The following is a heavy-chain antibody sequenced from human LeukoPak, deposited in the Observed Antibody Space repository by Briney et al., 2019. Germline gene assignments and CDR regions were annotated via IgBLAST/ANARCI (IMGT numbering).Heavy chain of an antibody. V-gene: IGHV3-74*01. D-gene: IGHD6-19*01. CDR1: GFTFSSYW. J-gene: IGHJ4*02. CDR3: AIRIAVPGGFDN. CDR2: INGDGSVT. Sequence: GGSLRLSCAASGFTFSSYWMHWVRQAPGKGPVWVSHINGDGSVTGYADSVKGRFTISRDNARNTLYVQMNSLRAEDTAVYYCAIRIAVPGGFDNWGQGTLVTVAS.